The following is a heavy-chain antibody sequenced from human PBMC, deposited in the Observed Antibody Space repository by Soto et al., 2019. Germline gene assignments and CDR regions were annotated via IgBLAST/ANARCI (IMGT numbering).Heavy chain of an antibody. D-gene: IGHD6-13*01. Sequence: SETLSLTCTVSGGSISSGGYYWSWIRQHPGKGLEWIGYIYYSGSTYYNPSLKSRVTISVDTSKNQFSLKLSSVTAADTAVYYCARGVIAAAAPPDYWGQGTLVTVSS. CDR2: IYYSGST. CDR1: GGSISSGGYY. V-gene: IGHV4-31*03. CDR3: ARGVIAAAAPPDY. J-gene: IGHJ4*02.